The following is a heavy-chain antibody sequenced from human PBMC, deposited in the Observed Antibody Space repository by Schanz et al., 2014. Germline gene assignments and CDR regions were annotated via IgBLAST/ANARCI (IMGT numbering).Heavy chain of an antibody. CDR2: ISAYNGNT. CDR3: ARGGYSSGWYDRDIAHFDY. D-gene: IGHD6-19*01. CDR1: GYTFTNFY. J-gene: IGHJ4*02. V-gene: IGHV1-18*04. Sequence: QVQLVQSGTEVKKPGASVKVSCKASGYTFTNFYIHWVRQAPGQGLEWVGWISAYNGNTNYAQKLQGRVTRTTDTSTSTAYMELRSLRADDTAVYYCARGGYSSGWYDRDIAHFDYWGQGTLXTVSS.